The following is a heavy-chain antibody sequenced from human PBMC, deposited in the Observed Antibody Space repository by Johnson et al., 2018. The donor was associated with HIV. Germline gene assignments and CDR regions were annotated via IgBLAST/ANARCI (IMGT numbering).Heavy chain of an antibody. CDR1: GFTFSSYW. V-gene: IGHV3-74*02. CDR2: ITSDGSST. D-gene: IGHD4-17*01. CDR3: ARGGDYDEGAFDI. J-gene: IGHJ3*02. Sequence: MLLVESGGGLVKPGGSLRLSCAASGFTFSSYWMHWVRQAPGKGLVWVSRITSDGSSTSCADSVKGRFTISRDNAKNTLYLQMNSMRAEDTAVYYCARGGDYDEGAFDIWGQGTMVTVSS.